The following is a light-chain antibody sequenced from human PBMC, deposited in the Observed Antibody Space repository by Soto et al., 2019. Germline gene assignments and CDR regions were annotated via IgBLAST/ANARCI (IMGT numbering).Light chain of an antibody. V-gene: IGKV1-39*01. CDR3: QPSYGPPYP. Sequence: EMTQSPSSLSASVGDRVTITCRASQSISDNVNWYQFQPGKAPKLLIYAASSLQTGVPSRFSGSGSGTDFALIISSLQPEDSATYYCQPSYGPPYPFGLGTKVEIK. CDR1: QSISDN. J-gene: IGKJ2*01. CDR2: AAS.